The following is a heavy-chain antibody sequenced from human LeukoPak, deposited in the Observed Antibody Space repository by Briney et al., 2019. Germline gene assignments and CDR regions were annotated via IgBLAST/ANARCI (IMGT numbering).Heavy chain of an antibody. J-gene: IGHJ4*02. Sequence: SGPALVKPTQTLTLTCTFSGFPLSTSGMCVSWIRQPPGKALEWLALIYWDDDKRYSPSLKSRLTITKDTSKNQVVLTMTNMDPVDTATYYCAHRDYGDYLDYWGQGTLVTVSS. V-gene: IGHV2-5*08. CDR2: IYWDDDK. D-gene: IGHD4-17*01. CDR1: GFPLSTSGMC. CDR3: AHRDYGDYLDY.